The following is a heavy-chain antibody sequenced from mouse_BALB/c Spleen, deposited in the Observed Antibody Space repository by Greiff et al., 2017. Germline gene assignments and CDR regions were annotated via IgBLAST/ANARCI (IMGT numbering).Heavy chain of an antibody. V-gene: IGHV5-12-1*01. CDR1: GFAFSSYD. CDR2: ISSGGGST. D-gene: IGHD1-1*01. Sequence: EVQRVESGGGLVKPGGSLKLSCAASGFAFSSYDMSWVRQTPEKRLEWVAYISSGGGSTYYPDTVKGRFTISRDNAKNTLYLQMSSLKSEDTAMYYCARQTTVVSGNAMDYWGQGTSVTVSS. J-gene: IGHJ4*01. CDR3: ARQTTVVSGNAMDY.